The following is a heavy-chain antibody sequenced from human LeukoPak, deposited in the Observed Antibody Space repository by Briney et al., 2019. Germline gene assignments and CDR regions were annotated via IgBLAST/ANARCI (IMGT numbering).Heavy chain of an antibody. V-gene: IGHV3-23*01. CDR1: GFTFSRYA. CDR2: ISGSGGST. D-gene: IGHD5-18*01. Sequence: GGSLRLSCAASGFTFSRYAMSWVRQAPGKGLEWVSAISGSGGSTHYADSVKGRFTISRDNSKNTLYLQMNSLRAEDRAVYYCAKDPLYSYGSKHYFDYWGQGTLVTVSS. CDR3: AKDPLYSYGSKHYFDY. J-gene: IGHJ4*02.